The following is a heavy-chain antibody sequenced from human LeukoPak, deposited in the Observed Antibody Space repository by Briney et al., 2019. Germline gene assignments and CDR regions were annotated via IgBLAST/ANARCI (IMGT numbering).Heavy chain of an antibody. CDR3: ARDFRYEGDY. CDR2: IKQDGSEK. CDR1: GFTFSSSW. Sequence: PGGSLRLSCAASGFTFSSSWMSWVRQAPGKGLEWVADIKQDGSEKYFVDSVKGRFTISRDNAKNSLYLQMNSLRVEDTAVYYCARDFRYEGDYWGQGTLVTVSS. D-gene: IGHD5-12*01. V-gene: IGHV3-7*01. J-gene: IGHJ4*02.